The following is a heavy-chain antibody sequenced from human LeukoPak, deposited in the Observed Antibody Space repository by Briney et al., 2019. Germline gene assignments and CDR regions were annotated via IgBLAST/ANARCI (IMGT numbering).Heavy chain of an antibody. CDR1: GFTFSSYG. CDR2: ISYDGSNK. J-gene: IGHJ6*02. D-gene: IGHD5-18*01. Sequence: PGRSLRLSCAASGFTFSSYGMHWVRQAPGKGLEWVAVISYDGSNKYYADSVKGRFTISRDNSKNTLYLQMNSLRAEDTAVYYCAGQPPSVDTAMVIDHYYGMDVWGQGTTVTVSS. V-gene: IGHV3-30*03. CDR3: AGQPPSVDTAMVIDHYYGMDV.